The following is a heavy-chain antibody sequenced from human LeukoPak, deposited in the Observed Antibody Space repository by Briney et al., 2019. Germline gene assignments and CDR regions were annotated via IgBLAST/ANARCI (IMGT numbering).Heavy chain of an antibody. CDR1: GGSFSGYY. CDR3: ARGEDFERYYLAY. CDR2: IYYTGTT. Sequence: SETLSLTCAVYGGSFSGYYWSWIRQPPGKGLEWIGYIYYTGTTNYNPLFESRATISVDTSKNQFSLKLTSVTAADTAVYFCARGEDFERYYLAYWGQGTLVTVSS. V-gene: IGHV4-34*11. D-gene: IGHD3-9*01. J-gene: IGHJ4*02.